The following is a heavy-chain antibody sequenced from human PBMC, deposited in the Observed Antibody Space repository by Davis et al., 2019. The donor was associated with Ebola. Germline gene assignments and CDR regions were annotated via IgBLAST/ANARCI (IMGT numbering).Heavy chain of an antibody. Sequence: MPSETLSLTCTVSGAAITSYYWSWIRQPPGKGLEYIGYVHYSGSTNYNPSLKSRVTISVDTSKNQFSLKLSSVTAADTAVYYCAREQSRYFDSWGQGSLVTVSS. CDR2: VHYSGST. CDR1: GAAITSYY. CDR3: AREQSRYFDS. J-gene: IGHJ4*02. D-gene: IGHD4-11*01. V-gene: IGHV4-59*12.